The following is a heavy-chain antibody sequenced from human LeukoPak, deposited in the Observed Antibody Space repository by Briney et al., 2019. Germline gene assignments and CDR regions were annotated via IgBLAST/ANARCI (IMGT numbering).Heavy chain of an antibody. J-gene: IGHJ4*02. Sequence: PSETLSLTCTVSRGSIVGYFWTWVRQPPGKGLECIGNIRFGGATSYNPSLESRVTISVDSSKSQIFLNLRSVTTADTAVYYCARGNGWHDYWGQGTLVTVSS. V-gene: IGHV4-59*01. CDR2: IRFGGAT. D-gene: IGHD6-19*01. CDR3: ARGNGWHDY. CDR1: RGSIVGYF.